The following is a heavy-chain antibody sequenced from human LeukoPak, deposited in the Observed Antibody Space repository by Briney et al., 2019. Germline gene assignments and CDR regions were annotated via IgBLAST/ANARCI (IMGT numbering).Heavy chain of an antibody. J-gene: IGHJ4*02. V-gene: IGHV3-74*01. CDR2: ICPDGTGI. Sequence: GGSLRLSCAASGFIFSFYCMHWVRQAPGKGPMWVSRICPDGTGISYADSVKARFTTSRDNAKNTVYLQMNSLREEDTAVYYCVRDFRSAGYWGQGTLVTASS. CDR1: GFIFSFYC. CDR3: VRDFRSAGY.